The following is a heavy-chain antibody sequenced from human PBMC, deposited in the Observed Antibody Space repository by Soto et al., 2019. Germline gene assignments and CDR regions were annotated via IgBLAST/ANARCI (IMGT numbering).Heavy chain of an antibody. CDR2: VSVYNGNT. Sequence: QVQLVQSGAEVKKPGASVKVSCKASGYTFTSNGISWVRQAPGQGLEWMGWVSVYNGNTNYVQKLQGRVIMTTDTSTSTAYMELRSLRSDDTVVYYCARGPIGGAINHFDYWGQGTLVTVSS. CDR3: ARGPIGGAINHFDY. J-gene: IGHJ4*02. V-gene: IGHV1-18*01. D-gene: IGHD1-26*01. CDR1: GYTFTSNG.